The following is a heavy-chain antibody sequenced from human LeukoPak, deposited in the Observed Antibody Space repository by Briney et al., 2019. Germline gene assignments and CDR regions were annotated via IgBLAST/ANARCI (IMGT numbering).Heavy chain of an antibody. CDR2: IIIGGTNT. V-gene: IGHV3-11*01. J-gene: IGHJ5*02. CDR1: GFTSSDYY. CDR3: ATDGAGFDT. Sequence: PGGSLRLSCAASGFTSSDYYMSWLRQAPGKGMEWLSYIIIGGTNTHYADSVNGRFTISRDNAKKSLYLEMNNLRSEDTAVYYCATDGAGFDTWGQGVLVTVSS.